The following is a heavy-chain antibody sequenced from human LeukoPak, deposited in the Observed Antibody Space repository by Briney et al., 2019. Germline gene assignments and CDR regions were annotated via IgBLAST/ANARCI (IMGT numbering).Heavy chain of an antibody. V-gene: IGHV3-23*01. J-gene: IGHJ4*02. CDR2: ISASGIST. D-gene: IGHD3-22*01. CDR3: AKYFYDSSGYYDAAPLDS. Sequence: GGSLRLSCAASGFTFSSYAMSWVRQAPGKGLEWVSGISASGISTYYADSVKGRFTFSRDNSKNTLYLQMNSLRAEDTAVYYCAKYFYDSSGYYDAAPLDSWGQGTLVTVFS. CDR1: GFTFSSYA.